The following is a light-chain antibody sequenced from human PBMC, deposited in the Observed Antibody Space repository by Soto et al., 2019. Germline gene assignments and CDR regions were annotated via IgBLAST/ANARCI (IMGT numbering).Light chain of an antibody. CDR3: QQYGSTPPVT. J-gene: IGKJ4*02. Sequence: IVLTQSPGTLSLSPWERATLSCRASQSVSSSYLAWYQQKPGQAPRLLIYGASSRVTGIPDRFSGSGSGTDFTLTISRLEPEDFAVYYCQQYGSTPPVTFGGGTQVDIK. CDR2: GAS. CDR1: QSVSSSY. V-gene: IGKV3-20*01.